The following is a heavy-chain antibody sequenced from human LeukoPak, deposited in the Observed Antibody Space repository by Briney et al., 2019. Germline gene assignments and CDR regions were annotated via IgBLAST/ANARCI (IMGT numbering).Heavy chain of an antibody. D-gene: IGHD1-1*01. V-gene: IGHV6-1*01. CDR3: AREVPSLALRYNWNDVYDIDANYYYYYMDV. CDR1: GDSVSSNSAA. CDR2: TYYRSKWYD. J-gene: IGHJ6*03. Sequence: SQTLSLTCAISGDSVSSNSAAWNWIRQSPSRGLEWLGRTYYRSKWYDDYAVSVKSRITINPDTSKNQFSLQLNSVTPEDTAVYYCAREVPSLALRYNWNDVYDIDANYYYYYMDVWGKGTTVSVSS.